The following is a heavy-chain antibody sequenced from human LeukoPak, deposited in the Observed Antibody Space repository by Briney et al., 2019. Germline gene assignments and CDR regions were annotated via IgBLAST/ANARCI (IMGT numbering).Heavy chain of an antibody. CDR3: ARDGCSGGSCYSPRVYYYYGMDV. J-gene: IGHJ6*02. Sequence: GGSLRLSCAASGFTFSSYAMSWVRQAPGKGLEWVSSISSSSSYIYYADSVKGRFTISRDNAKNSLYLQMNSLRAEDTAVYYCARDGCSGGSCYSPRVYYYYGMDVWGQGTTVTVSS. V-gene: IGHV3-21*01. D-gene: IGHD2-15*01. CDR2: ISSSSSYI. CDR1: GFTFSSYA.